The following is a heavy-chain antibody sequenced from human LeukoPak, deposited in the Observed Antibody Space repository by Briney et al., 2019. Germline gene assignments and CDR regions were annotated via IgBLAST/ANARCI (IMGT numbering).Heavy chain of an antibody. CDR1: GFTFSGYS. J-gene: IGHJ3*02. Sequence: GGSLRLSCAASGFTFSGYSMNWVRQAPGKGLEWVSSISSRSSYIYYADSVKGRFSISRDNAKNSLYLQMNSLRAEDTAVYYCARDSGDAFGEPNAFDIWGQGTMVTVSS. CDR2: ISSRSSYI. V-gene: IGHV3-21*01. CDR3: ARDSGDAFGEPNAFDI. D-gene: IGHD3-10*01.